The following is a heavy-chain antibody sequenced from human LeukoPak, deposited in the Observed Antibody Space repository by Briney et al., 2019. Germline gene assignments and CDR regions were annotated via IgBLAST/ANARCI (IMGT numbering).Heavy chain of an antibody. D-gene: IGHD3-10*01. V-gene: IGHV3-9*01. CDR2: ISWNSGSI. J-gene: IGHJ4*02. Sequence: GGSLRLSCAASGFTFDDYAMHWVRQAPGKGLEWVSGISWNSGSIGYADSVKGRFTISRDNAKNSLYLQINSLRAEDTALYYCAKDTRHYYGSGSYFDYWGQGTLVTVSS. CDR1: GFTFDDYA. CDR3: AKDTRHYYGSGSYFDY.